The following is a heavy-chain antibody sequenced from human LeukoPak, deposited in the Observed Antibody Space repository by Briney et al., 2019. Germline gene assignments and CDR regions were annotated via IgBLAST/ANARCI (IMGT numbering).Heavy chain of an antibody. CDR1: GFTVSSNY. CDR2: IYSGGST. V-gene: IGHV3-53*05. J-gene: IGHJ4*02. D-gene: IGHD6-19*01. Sequence: GGSLRLSCAASGFTVSSNYMSWVRQAPGKGLEWVSVIYSGGSTYCADSVKGRFTISRDNSKNSLYLQMNSLRTEDTALYYCAKDQAAVAFDYWGQGTLVTVSS. CDR3: AKDQAAVAFDY.